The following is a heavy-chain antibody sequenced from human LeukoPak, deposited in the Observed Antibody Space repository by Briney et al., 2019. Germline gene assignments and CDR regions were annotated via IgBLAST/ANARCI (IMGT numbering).Heavy chain of an antibody. CDR1: GFTFSSYS. CDR2: ISSSSSTI. V-gene: IGHV3-48*04. CDR3: TTDDLIVVVPAATDYYYGMDV. J-gene: IGHJ6*02. D-gene: IGHD2-2*01. Sequence: PGGSLRLSYAASGFTFSSYSMNWVRQAPGKGLEWVSYISSSSSTIYYADSVKGRFTISRDNAKNTLYLQMNSLKTEDTAVYYCTTDDLIVVVPAATDYYYGMDVWGQGTTVTVSS.